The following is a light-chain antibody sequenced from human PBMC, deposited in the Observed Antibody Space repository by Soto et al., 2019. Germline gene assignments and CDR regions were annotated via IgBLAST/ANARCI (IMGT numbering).Light chain of an antibody. Sequence: QSALTQPASVSGSPGQSITISCTGTASDVGGYNSVSWYQQLPGKAPKLMIYDVSNRPSGVSSRFSGSKSGSTASLTISGLQAEDEADYYCSSYSGSTTLGVVFGGGTKVTGL. CDR2: DVS. V-gene: IGLV2-14*01. CDR1: ASDVGGYNS. J-gene: IGLJ2*01. CDR3: SSYSGSTTLGVV.